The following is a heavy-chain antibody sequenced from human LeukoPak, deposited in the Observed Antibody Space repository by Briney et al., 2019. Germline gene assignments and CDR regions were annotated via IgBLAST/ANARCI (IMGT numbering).Heavy chain of an antibody. V-gene: IGHV1-69*13. D-gene: IGHD2-2*01. CDR1: GGTFSSYA. Sequence: SVKVSFKASGGTFSSYAISWVRQAPGHGLEWMGGIIPIFGTANYAQRFQGRVTITADESTSTAYMELSSLRSEDTAVYYCARGSQDCSSTSCYLSYYWGQGTLVTVPS. CDR3: ARGSQDCSSTSCYLSYY. CDR2: IIPIFGTA. J-gene: IGHJ4*02.